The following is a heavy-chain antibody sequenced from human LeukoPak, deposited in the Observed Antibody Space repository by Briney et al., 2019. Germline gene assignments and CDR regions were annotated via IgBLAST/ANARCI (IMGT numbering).Heavy chain of an antibody. J-gene: IGHJ4*02. CDR2: INSDGSST. Sequence: GGSLRLSCAASGFTFSSYWMHWVRQAPGKGLVWVSRINSDGSSTSYADSVKGRFTISRDNAKNSLYLQMYSLRAEDTALYYCAKERGYSSSGWDHWGQGTLVTVSS. V-gene: IGHV3-74*01. CDR1: GFTFSSYW. CDR3: AKERGYSSSGWDH. D-gene: IGHD6-6*01.